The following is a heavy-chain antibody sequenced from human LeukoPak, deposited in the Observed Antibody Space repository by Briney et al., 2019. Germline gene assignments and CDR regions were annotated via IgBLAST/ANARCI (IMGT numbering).Heavy chain of an antibody. Sequence: SETLSLTCTLSGGSISTYYWSWIRQPPGKGLEWIGYIYHSGSTNYNPSLKSRVTISVDTSKNQFSLKLSSVTAADTAVYYCAPPYTLVRGTPKTGQFWSLGYWGQGTLVTVSS. V-gene: IGHV4-59*01. CDR3: APPYTLVRGTPKTGQFWSLGY. CDR1: GGSISTYY. CDR2: IYHSGST. D-gene: IGHD3-10*01. J-gene: IGHJ4*02.